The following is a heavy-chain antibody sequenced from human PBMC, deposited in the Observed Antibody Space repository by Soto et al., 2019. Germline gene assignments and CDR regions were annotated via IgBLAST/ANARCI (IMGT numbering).Heavy chain of an antibody. CDR2: SYRSGDT. V-gene: IGHV4-38-2*01. CDR3: AGMAYTSGLRFDP. Sequence: SETLSLTCAVSDYSISSGYYWGWIRQSPGKGLEWVGTSYRSGDTYYNPSLKSRVSMSLDTSRNQCSLKVRSVTAADTAVYYCAGMAYTSGLRFDPWGPGTLVTVSS. J-gene: IGHJ5*02. CDR1: DYSISSGYY. D-gene: IGHD6-19*01.